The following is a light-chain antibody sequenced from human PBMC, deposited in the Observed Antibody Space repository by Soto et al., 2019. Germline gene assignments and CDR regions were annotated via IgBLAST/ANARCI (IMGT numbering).Light chain of an antibody. CDR3: QQTRSGIT. J-gene: IGKJ5*01. CDR1: QSISTS. Sequence: GDRVTITCRASQSISTSLAWYQHKPGEAPKLLMFDVSNLESGVPPRFSGSGSGTDFTLTIDTLQPDDFASYYCQQTRSGITFGQGTRLEIK. CDR2: DVS. V-gene: IGKV1-5*01.